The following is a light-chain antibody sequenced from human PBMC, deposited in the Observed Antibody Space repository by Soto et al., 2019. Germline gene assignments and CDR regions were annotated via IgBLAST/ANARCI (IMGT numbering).Light chain of an antibody. V-gene: IGLV2-11*01. Sequence: QSALTQPPSVSGSPGQSVTISCTGTTSDIGGYKYVSWYQQLPGKAPKLMIFDVTKRPSGVPDRFSGSNSGNTASLTISGLQAEDEASYSCCSYARTTHVFGTGTKVTVL. J-gene: IGLJ1*01. CDR3: CSYARTTHV. CDR1: TSDIGGYKY. CDR2: DVT.